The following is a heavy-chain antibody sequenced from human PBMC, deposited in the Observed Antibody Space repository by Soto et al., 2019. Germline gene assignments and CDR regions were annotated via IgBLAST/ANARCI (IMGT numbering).Heavy chain of an antibody. CDR3: ARDGGSSDYYYYGMDV. CDR2: IIPIFGTA. V-gene: IGHV1-69*06. Sequence: SVKVSCKASGGTFSSYAISWVRQAPGQGPEWMGGIIPIFGTANYAQKFQGRVTITADKSTSTAYMELSSLRSEDTAVYYCARDGGSSDYYYYGMDVWGQGTTVTVSS. D-gene: IGHD1-26*01. J-gene: IGHJ6*02. CDR1: GGTFSSYA.